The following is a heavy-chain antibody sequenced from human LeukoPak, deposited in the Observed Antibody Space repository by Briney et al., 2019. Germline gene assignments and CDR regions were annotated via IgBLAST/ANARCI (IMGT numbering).Heavy chain of an antibody. CDR1: GFTFSSYG. Sequence: WRSLRLSCAASGFTFSSYGMHWVRQAPGKGLEWVAVISYDGSNKYYADSVKGRFTISRDNSKNTLYLQMNSLSVEDTAVYYCARDSATGYYSDYWGQGTLVTVSS. V-gene: IGHV3-30*03. J-gene: IGHJ4*02. D-gene: IGHD3-9*01. CDR3: ARDSATGYYSDY. CDR2: ISYDGSNK.